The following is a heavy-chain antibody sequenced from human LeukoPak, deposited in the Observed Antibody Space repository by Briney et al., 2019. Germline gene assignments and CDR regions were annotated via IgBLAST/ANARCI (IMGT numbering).Heavy chain of an antibody. D-gene: IGHD1-14*01. J-gene: IGHJ6*02. V-gene: IGHV4-34*01. CDR3: TRSGLTGMRKYPRADYYYYGMDA. CDR2: INYNGEIT. CDR1: GGSFSGYL. Sequence: SETLSLTCAVPGGSFSGYLWSWLRQPPGKGLEWVGEINYNGEITNYNPSLKSRVTISIGKSKNQFSLKLTSVTAADTAVYYCTRSGLTGMRKYPRADYYYYGMDAWGQGTAVTVSS.